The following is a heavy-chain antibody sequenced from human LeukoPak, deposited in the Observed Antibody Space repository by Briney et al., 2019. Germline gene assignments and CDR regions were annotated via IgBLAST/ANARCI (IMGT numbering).Heavy chain of an antibody. CDR1: GFSFTTYA. J-gene: IGHJ4*02. V-gene: IGHV3-23*01. CDR3: TLHYDYVWETYSYDY. Sequence: PGGSLRLSCAASGFSFTTYAMSWVRQAPGKGLEWVSVISGDGPRTYYADSVKGRFTISRDNSKNTLFLQMNSLRAEDTAIYYCTLHYDYVWETYSYDYWGQGTLVTVSS. D-gene: IGHD3-16*01. CDR2: ISGDGPRT.